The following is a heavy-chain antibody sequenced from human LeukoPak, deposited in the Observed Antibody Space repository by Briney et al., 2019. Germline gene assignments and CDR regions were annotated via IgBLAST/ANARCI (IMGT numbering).Heavy chain of an antibody. J-gene: IGHJ4*02. CDR1: GFTFSRHE. D-gene: IGHD2-15*01. CDR2: ISRGGDTR. V-gene: IGHV3-48*03. CDR3: AADRGGDTGGSPAGE. Sequence: GGSLRLSCAGSGFTFSRHEMNWVRQAPGKGLEWVSYISRGGDTRQYGDSVKGRFTISRDNANNSLYLQMNSLRADDTAVYYCAADRGGDTGGSPAGEWGQGTLVTVSS.